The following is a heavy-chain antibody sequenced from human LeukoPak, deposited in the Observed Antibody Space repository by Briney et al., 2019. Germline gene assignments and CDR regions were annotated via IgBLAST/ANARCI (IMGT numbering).Heavy chain of an antibody. D-gene: IGHD4-17*01. CDR2: INHSGST. V-gene: IGHV4-34*01. Sequence: PSETLSLTCAVYGGSFSGYYWSWIRQPPGKGLEWIGEINHSGSTNYNPSLKSRVTISVDTSKNQFSLKLSPVTAADTAVYYCARGRPPYGDYLEDAFDIWGQGTMVTVSS. J-gene: IGHJ3*02. CDR1: GGSFSGYY. CDR3: ARGRPPYGDYLEDAFDI.